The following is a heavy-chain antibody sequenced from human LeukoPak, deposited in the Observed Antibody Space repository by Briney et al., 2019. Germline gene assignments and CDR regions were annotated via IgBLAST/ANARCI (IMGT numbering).Heavy chain of an antibody. Sequence: PGGSLRLSCAASGFTFSSYSMNWVRQAPGKGLEWVSSISSSSSYIYYADSVKGRFTISRDNAKNSLYLQMNSLRAEDTAVYYCAKNPRAIPPQYPDYWGQGTLVTVSS. J-gene: IGHJ4*02. D-gene: IGHD2-21*01. CDR3: AKNPRAIPPQYPDY. CDR2: ISSSSSYI. V-gene: IGHV3-21*04. CDR1: GFTFSSYS.